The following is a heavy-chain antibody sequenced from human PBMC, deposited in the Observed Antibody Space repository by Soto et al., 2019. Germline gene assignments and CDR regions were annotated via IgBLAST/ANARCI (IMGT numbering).Heavy chain of an antibody. V-gene: IGHV3-23*01. CDR1: GFKFRSYG. Sequence: EEQLLESGGGLVEPGGSLRLSCVASGFKFRSYGMAWVRQAPGKGLEWVSDINESGGTTNYADSVRGRFAISRDNSRNTLDLLMNSLRPEDTAVYYCVKDRATIFGVIWKYGMDVWGQRTTVYVSS. CDR2: INESGGTT. J-gene: IGHJ6*02. CDR3: VKDRATIFGVIWKYGMDV. D-gene: IGHD3-3*01.